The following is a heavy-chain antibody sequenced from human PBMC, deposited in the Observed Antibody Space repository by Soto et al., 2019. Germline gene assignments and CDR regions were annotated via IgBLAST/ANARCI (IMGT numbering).Heavy chain of an antibody. V-gene: IGHV4-4*02. CDR2: IHHDGGT. CDR1: GGPIRSYNW. CDR3: ARVPAV. D-gene: IGHD6-25*01. J-gene: IGHJ6*02. Sequence: SETLSLTCAVSGGPIRSYNWWSWVRQPPGKGLEWIGEIHHDGGTNYNTSLKSRVTISVDNAKNHLSLNLNSVTAADAAVYYCARVPAVWGQGTTVTVSS.